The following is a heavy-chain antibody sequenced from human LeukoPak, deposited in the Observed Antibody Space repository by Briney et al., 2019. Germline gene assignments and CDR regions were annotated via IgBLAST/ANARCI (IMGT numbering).Heavy chain of an antibody. J-gene: IGHJ3*02. V-gene: IGHV4-31*03. CDR2: IYYSGST. Sequence: ASETLSLTCTVSGGSISSGGYYWSWIRQHPGKGLEWIGYIYYSGSTYYNPSLKSRVTISVDTSKNQFSLKLSSVTAADTAVYCCARDGSGSYSETRGAFDIWGQGTMVTVSS. CDR1: GGSISSGGYY. CDR3: ARDGSGSYSETRGAFDI. D-gene: IGHD1-26*01.